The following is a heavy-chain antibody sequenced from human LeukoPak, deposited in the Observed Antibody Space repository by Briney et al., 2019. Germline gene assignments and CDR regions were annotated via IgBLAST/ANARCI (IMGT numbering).Heavy chain of an antibody. Sequence: SETLSLTCAVSGYSISSGYYWGWIRQPPGKGLEWIGSIYHSGSTYHNPSLKSRVTISVDTSKNQFSLKLSSVTAADTAVYYCARGSGRMDIVVVPAATNWFDPWGQGTLVTVSS. CDR3: ARGSGRMDIVVVPAATNWFDP. V-gene: IGHV4-38-2*01. CDR1: GYSISSGYY. CDR2: IYHSGST. D-gene: IGHD2-2*03. J-gene: IGHJ5*02.